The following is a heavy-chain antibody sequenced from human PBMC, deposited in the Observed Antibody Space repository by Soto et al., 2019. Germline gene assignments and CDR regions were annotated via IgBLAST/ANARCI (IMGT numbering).Heavy chain of an antibody. Sequence: GGSLRLSCAASGFTFSSYAMSWVRQAPGKGLEWVSAISGSGGSTYYADSVKGRFTISRDNSKNTLYLQMNSLRAEDTAVYYCARDGGWYIYFQHWGQGTLVTVSS. D-gene: IGHD6-19*01. CDR1: GFTFSSYA. CDR2: ISGSGGST. J-gene: IGHJ1*01. V-gene: IGHV3-23*01. CDR3: ARDGGWYIYFQH.